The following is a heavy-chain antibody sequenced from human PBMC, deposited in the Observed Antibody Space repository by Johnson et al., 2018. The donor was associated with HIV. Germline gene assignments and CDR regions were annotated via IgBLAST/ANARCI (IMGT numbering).Heavy chain of an antibody. Sequence: LGVSCAASGFTVSSNYMSWVRQAPGKGLEWVSVIYSGGSTYYANSVKGRFTISRDNSKNTLYLQMNSLKTEDTAVYYCTTDRYAFDIWGQGTVVTVS. D-gene: IGHD1-1*01. CDR3: TTDRYAFDI. V-gene: IGHV3-53*01. CDR2: IYSGGST. J-gene: IGHJ3*02. CDR1: GFTVSSNY.